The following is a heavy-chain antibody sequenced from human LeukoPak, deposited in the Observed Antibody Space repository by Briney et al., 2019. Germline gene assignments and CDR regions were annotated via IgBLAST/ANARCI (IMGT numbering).Heavy chain of an antibody. CDR1: GFTFDDYG. D-gene: IGHD1-26*01. V-gene: IGHV3-20*04. J-gene: IGHJ5*02. CDR3: ASEIPTIVGAGTFDP. CDR2: INWNGGST. Sequence: PGGSLRLSCAASGFTFDDYGMNWVRQAPGKGLQWVSGINWNGGSTGYADSVKGRFTISRDNAKNSLYLQMNSLRAEDTAVYYCASEIPTIVGAGTFDPWGQGTLVTVSS.